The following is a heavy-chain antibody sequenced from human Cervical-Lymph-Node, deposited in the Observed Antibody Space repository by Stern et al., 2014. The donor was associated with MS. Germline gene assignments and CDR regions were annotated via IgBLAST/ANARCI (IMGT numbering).Heavy chain of an antibody. CDR1: GYTFTGYY. V-gene: IGHV1-46*01. D-gene: IGHD2-15*01. Sequence: VQLVESGAEVKKPGASVKVSCKASGYTFTGYYMHWVRQAPGQGLEWMGIINPSGGSTSHAQKFQGRVTMTRDTSTSTVYMELSSLRSEDTAVYYCARDGDIVVVVAATPDYYYGMDVWGQGTTVTVSS. J-gene: IGHJ6*02. CDR2: INPSGGST. CDR3: ARDGDIVVVVAATPDYYYGMDV.